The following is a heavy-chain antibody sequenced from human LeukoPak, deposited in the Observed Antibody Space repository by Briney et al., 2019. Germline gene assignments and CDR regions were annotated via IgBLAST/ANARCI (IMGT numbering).Heavy chain of an antibody. CDR2: ISYDGNYK. V-gene: IGHV3-30*18. J-gene: IGHJ4*02. CDR1: GFILSSYG. CDR3: AKDALDDFWSGGVAPFDS. D-gene: IGHD3-3*01. Sequence: PGGTLGLSCAASGFILSSYGMHWVRQAPAKGLEWVADISYDGNYKYYADSVKGRFTISRDNPKNTLYLQMNSLRGEDTSVYYGAKDALDDFWSGGVAPFDSWGQGTLVTVSS.